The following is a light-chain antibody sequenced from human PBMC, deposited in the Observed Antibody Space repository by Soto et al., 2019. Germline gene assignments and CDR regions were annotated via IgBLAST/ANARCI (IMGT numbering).Light chain of an antibody. CDR1: QTFGRTY. CDR3: QQFGTSPLYT. V-gene: IGKV3-20*01. Sequence: ESVLTQYQGTLSLSPGERVTLSCRASQTFGRTYLAWYQQKPGQSPRLLIYDASSRATGIPDRFSGSGSGTDFTLTISRLEPEDFAVYYCQQFGTSPLYTFGQGTKLEIK. CDR2: DAS. J-gene: IGKJ2*01.